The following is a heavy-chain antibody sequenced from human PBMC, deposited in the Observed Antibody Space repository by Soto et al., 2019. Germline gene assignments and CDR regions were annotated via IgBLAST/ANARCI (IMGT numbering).Heavy chain of an antibody. CDR1: GFTFNTYG. CDR2: IWYDGSIK. D-gene: IGHD2-15*01. J-gene: IGHJ6*02. V-gene: IGHV3-33*01. CDR3: ARIDCTGGSCRPYAYYDMDV. Sequence: LRLSCAASGFTFNTYGMHWVRQAPGRGLEWVAVIWYDGSIKYYADSVKGRFTISRDNSKNTLYLQMNSLRAEDTAVYYCARIDCTGGSCRPYAYYDMDVWGQGTTVTVSS.